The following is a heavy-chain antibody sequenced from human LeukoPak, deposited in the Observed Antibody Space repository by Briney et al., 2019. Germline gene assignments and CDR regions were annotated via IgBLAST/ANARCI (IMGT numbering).Heavy chain of an antibody. CDR2: ISGSGGST. Sequence: PGVPLRLLCAASGFTFSSYHKSWVPRAPGRAREWVSAISGSGGSTYYADSVKGRFTISRDNSKNTLYLQMNGLRAEDTAVYYCASDPPTTVTTFGDYWGQGTLVTVSS. CDR3: ASDPPTTVTTFGDY. CDR1: GFTFSSYH. V-gene: IGHV3-23*01. D-gene: IGHD4-17*01. J-gene: IGHJ4*02.